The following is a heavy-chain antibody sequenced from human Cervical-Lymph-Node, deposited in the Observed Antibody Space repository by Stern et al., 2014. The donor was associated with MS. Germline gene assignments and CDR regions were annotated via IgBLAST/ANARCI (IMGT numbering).Heavy chain of an antibody. CDR2: A. CDR3: ARDDSTEGIVA. D-gene: IGHD3-22*01. J-gene: IGHJ5*02. Sequence: ANYAQKFQGRVTITADESTSTAYMELSSLRSEDTAVYYCARDDSTEGIVAWGQGNLVTVSS. V-gene: IGHV1-69*01.